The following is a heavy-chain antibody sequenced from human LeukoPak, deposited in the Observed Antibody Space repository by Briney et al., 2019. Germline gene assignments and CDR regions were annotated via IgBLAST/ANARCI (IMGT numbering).Heavy chain of an antibody. J-gene: IGHJ4*02. D-gene: IGHD3-22*01. CDR1: GFTSGHIFTDYW. CDR3: AKGLNSGYYSTSYYFDY. CDR2: INQDGSQT. V-gene: IGHV3-7*01. Sequence: GGSLRLSCVASGFTSGHIFTDYWMTWVRQVPGKGLEWVANINQDGSQTYYLDSVKARFTISRDNAKESVSLQMNSLRAEDTAIYYCAKGLNSGYYSTSYYFDYWGQGTLVTVSS.